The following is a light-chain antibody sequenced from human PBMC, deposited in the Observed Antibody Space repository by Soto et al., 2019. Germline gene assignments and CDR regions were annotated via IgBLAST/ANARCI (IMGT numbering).Light chain of an antibody. Sequence: QLVLTQPPSASGTPGQRVTISCSGSSSNIGSNTVNWYQQLPGTAPKLLIYSNNQRPSGVPDRFSGSKSGPSASLAISGLQSEDEADYYCAAWDDSLNGVVFGGGTKLTVL. J-gene: IGLJ2*01. CDR2: SNN. CDR1: SSNIGSNT. CDR3: AAWDDSLNGVV. V-gene: IGLV1-44*01.